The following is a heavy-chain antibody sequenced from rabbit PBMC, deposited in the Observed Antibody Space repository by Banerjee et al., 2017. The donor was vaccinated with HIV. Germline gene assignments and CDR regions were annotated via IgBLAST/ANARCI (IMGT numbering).Heavy chain of an antibody. D-gene: IGHD1-1*01. J-gene: IGHJ3*01. V-gene: IGHV1S43*01. CDR3: VRGDIYASSSGYYMYTRLDL. Sequence: QEQLVESGGGLVTLGGSLKLTCKASGIDFSSSFWISWVRQTPGKGLEWIGCIYPTYGATDYASWVNGRFTISSHNAQNTLYLQLNSLTAADTATYFCVRGDIYASSSGYYMYTRLDLWGPGTLVTVS. CDR1: GIDFSSSFW. CDR2: IYPTYGAT.